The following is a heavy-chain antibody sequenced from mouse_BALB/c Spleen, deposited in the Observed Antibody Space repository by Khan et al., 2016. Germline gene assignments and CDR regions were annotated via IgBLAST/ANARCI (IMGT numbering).Heavy chain of an antibody. Sequence: QVQLQQPGAELARPGASVKLSCKASGYTFTSYWIQWIKQRPGRGMEWIGAIYPGGGDTRYNQKFKGKTTLTADKSSSTAYLQLRCLTSEDSAVYFWARWGTTWSPFASWGQGTLVTVSA. CDR3: ARWGTTWSPFAS. CDR2: IYPGGGDT. J-gene: IGHJ3*01. CDR1: GYTFTSYW. V-gene: IGHV1-87*01. D-gene: IGHD1-1*01.